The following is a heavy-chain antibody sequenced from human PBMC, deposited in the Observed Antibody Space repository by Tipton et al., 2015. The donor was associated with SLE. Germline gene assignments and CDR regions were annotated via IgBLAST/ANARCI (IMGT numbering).Heavy chain of an antibody. CDR1: GGSFSGYY. Sequence: TLSLTCAVYGGSFSGYYWSWIRQPPGKGLEWIGEINHRGSTNYNPSLKSRVTISIDTSKNLFSLKLSSVTAADTAVYYCARNLRQLVPNSQNYWGQGTLVTVSS. CDR3: ARNLRQLVPNSQNY. CDR2: INHRGST. V-gene: IGHV4-34*01. D-gene: IGHD6-6*01. J-gene: IGHJ4*02.